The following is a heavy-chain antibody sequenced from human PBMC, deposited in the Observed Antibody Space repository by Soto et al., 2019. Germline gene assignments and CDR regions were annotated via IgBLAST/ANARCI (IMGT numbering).Heavy chain of an antibody. CDR3: ARQAMGAFDI. CDR1: GYRFTSNW. CDR2: IYPGDSDT. V-gene: IGHV5-51*01. D-gene: IGHD5-18*01. J-gene: IGHJ3*02. Sequence: GESLKISCKASGYRFTSNWIGWVRQMPGKGLEWMGIIYPGDSDTRYSPSFQGQVTMSADKSITTAYLHWSSLKASGTAMYYCARQAMGAFDIWGQGTLVTVSS.